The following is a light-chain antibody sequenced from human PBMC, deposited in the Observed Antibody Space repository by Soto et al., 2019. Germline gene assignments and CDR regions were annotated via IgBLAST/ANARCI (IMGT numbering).Light chain of an antibody. CDR1: QTIRSNY. J-gene: IGKJ2*01. CDR2: GVF. CDR3: QHYDGSPRT. V-gene: IGKV3-20*01. Sequence: EAVLTQSPGTVSLSPGERATLSCRASQTIRSNYLAWYQQKPGQAPRLLIYGVFNRATGIPDRFSGSGSGTDLTLTISRLEPEDSAVYYCQHYDGSPRTFGQGTKLEIK.